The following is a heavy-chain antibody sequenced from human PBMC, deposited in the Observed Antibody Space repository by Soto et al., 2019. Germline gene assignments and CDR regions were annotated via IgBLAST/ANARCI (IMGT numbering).Heavy chain of an antibody. D-gene: IGHD2-2*01. CDR2: IYYSGST. CDR1: GGSISSGDYY. V-gene: IGHV4-30-4*01. J-gene: IGHJ6*02. Sequence: PSETLSPTCTVSGGSISSGDYYWSWIRQPPGKGLEWIGYIYYSGSTYYNPSLKSRVTISVDTSKNQFSLKLSSVTAADTAVYYCARDCSSTSRYSSDYYYYGMDVWGQGTTVTVSS. CDR3: ARDCSSTSRYSSDYYYYGMDV.